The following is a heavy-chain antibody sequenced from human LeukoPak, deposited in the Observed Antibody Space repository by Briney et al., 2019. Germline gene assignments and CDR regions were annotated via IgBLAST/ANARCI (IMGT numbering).Heavy chain of an antibody. CDR3: ARGEMATIYPFDY. D-gene: IGHD5-24*01. Sequence: LSLTCTVSGGSISSGGYYWSWIRQAPGKGLEWVSYISSSGSTIYYADSVKGRFTVSRDNAKNSLYLQMNSLRAEDTAVYYCARGEMATIYPFDYWGQGTLVTVSS. J-gene: IGHJ4*02. CDR2: ISSSGSTI. V-gene: IGHV3-11*01. CDR1: GGSISSGGYY.